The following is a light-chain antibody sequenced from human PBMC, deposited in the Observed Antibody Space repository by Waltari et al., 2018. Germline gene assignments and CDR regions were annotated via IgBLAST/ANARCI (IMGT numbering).Light chain of an antibody. CDR2: TNN. V-gene: IGLV1-44*01. J-gene: IGLJ3*02. Sequence: QSVLTQPPSASGPPGQRVSFSCSGTSSNIGSNSVNWYQHLPGTAPKLLIHTNNXXXSGXXXRFSGSKSGTSASLAISGLRSEDEADYFCAAWDDSLDVWVFGGGTKLTVL. CDR1: SSNIGSNS. CDR3: AAWDDSLDVWV.